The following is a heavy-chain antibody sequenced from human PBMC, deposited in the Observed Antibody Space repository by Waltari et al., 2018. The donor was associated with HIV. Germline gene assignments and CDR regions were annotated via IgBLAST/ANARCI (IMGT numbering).Heavy chain of an antibody. V-gene: IGHV1-69*01. Sequence: QVQLVQSGAAVKKPGSSVKVSCKASGGTFNRYSMSWVRQAPGQGLEWMGVIIPMFGTANYAQKFQGRVTLTADESTSVVYMGLSSLRSEDTAVYYCAREGFGNFNPGMDVWGQGTTVTVSS. CDR1: GGTFNRYS. D-gene: IGHD3-10*01. CDR3: AREGFGNFNPGMDV. CDR2: IIPMFGTA. J-gene: IGHJ6*02.